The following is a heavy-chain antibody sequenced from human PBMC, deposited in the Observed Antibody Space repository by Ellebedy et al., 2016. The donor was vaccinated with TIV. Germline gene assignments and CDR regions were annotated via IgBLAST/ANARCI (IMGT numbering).Heavy chain of an antibody. J-gene: IGHJ4*02. CDR2: TYPGDSDT. CDR3: ARFGWGDYGGNFIWY. D-gene: IGHD4-23*01. CDR1: GYSFTSYW. V-gene: IGHV5-51*01. Sequence: KVSCKGSGYSFTSYWIGWVRQMPGKGLEWMGVTYPGDSDTRYSPSFQGQVTLSADKSISTAYLQWGSLKASDPAMYYCARFGWGDYGGNFIWYWGQGTLVTVSS.